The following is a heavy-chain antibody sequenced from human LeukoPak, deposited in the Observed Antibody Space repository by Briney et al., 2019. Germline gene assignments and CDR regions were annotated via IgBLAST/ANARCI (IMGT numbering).Heavy chain of an antibody. V-gene: IGHV4-59*01. Sequence: SETLSLTCTLSGGSISTYYWTWIRQPPGKGLEWIGYIYYTGSTNYNPSLKSRVTISVDTSKNQFLLKLSSVTAAGTAVYYCARYYYDSSGAWRYYDLWGRGTLVTVSS. CDR1: GGSISTYY. D-gene: IGHD3-22*01. CDR3: ARYYYDSSGAWRYYDL. J-gene: IGHJ2*01. CDR2: IYYTGST.